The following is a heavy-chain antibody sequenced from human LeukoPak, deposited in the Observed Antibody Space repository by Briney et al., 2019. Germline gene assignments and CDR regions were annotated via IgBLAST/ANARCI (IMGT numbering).Heavy chain of an antibody. CDR2: IYSGGST. J-gene: IGHJ4*02. CDR3: ARRAGGYSHPYDY. D-gene: IGHD4-23*01. V-gene: IGHV3-53*01. CDR1: GFTFSSYG. Sequence: GGSLRLSCAASGFTFSSYGMHWVRQAPGKGLEWVSIIYSGGSTFYADSVKGRFTISRDNSKNTLYLQMNSLRAEDTAVYYCARRAGGYSHPYDYWGQGILVTVSS.